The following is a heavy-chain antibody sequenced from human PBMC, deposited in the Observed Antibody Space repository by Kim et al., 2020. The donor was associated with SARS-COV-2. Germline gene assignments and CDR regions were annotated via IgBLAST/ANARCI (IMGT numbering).Heavy chain of an antibody. CDR1: GGTFSSYA. D-gene: IGHD1-1*01. CDR2: IIPIFGTA. V-gene: IGHV1-69*13. Sequence: SVKVSCKASGGTFSSYAISWVRQAPGQGLEWMGGIIPIFGTANYAQKFQGRVTITADESTSTAYMELSSLRSEDTAVYYCARDAGTTGAFDIWGQGTMVTVSS. J-gene: IGHJ3*02. CDR3: ARDAGTTGAFDI.